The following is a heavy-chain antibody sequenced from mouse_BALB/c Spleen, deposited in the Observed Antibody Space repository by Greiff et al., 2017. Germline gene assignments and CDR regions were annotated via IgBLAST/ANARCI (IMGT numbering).Heavy chain of an antibody. Sequence: QVQLQQSGAELVRPGVSVKISCKGSGYTFTDYAMHWVKQSHAKSLEWIGVISTYYGDASYNQKFKGKATMTVDKSSSTAYMELSSLTSEDSAVYYCARAYGYDPWFAYWGQGTLVTVSA. D-gene: IGHD2-2*01. CDR2: ISTYYGDA. V-gene: IGHV1S137*01. J-gene: IGHJ3*01. CDR3: ARAYGYDPWFAY. CDR1: GYTFTDYA.